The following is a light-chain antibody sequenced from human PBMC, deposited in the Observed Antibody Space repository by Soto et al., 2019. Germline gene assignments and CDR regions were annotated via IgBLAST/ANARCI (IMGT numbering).Light chain of an antibody. J-gene: IGKJ4*01. CDR1: QSVVTY. CDR3: QKRNIWIT. Sequence: EIVLTQSPATLSLSPGERATLSCRASQSVVTYLAWYQQKPGQPPRLLIYDASIRATGIPARFSGSGSGTDFTLTSSSLEPEGFAVYPCQKRNIWITFGGGTKVEIK. CDR2: DAS. V-gene: IGKV3-11*01.